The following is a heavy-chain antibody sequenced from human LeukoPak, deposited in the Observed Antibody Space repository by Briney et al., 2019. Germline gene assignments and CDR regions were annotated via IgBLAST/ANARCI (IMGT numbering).Heavy chain of an antibody. D-gene: IGHD4-17*01. V-gene: IGHV4-59*01. CDR1: GGSISSYY. Sequence: SETLSLTCTVSGGSISSYYWSWIRQPPGKGLERIGYIYYSGSTNYNPSLKSRVTISVDTSKNQFSLKLSSVTAADTAVYYCAREGYGQYFDYWGQGTLVTVSS. J-gene: IGHJ4*02. CDR2: IYYSGST. CDR3: AREGYGQYFDY.